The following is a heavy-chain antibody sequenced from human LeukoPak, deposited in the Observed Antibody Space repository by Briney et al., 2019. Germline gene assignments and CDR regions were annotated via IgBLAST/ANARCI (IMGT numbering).Heavy chain of an antibody. CDR2: ISSSSYT. Sequence: GGSLRLSCAASGFTFSTYSMNWVRQAPGKGLEWVSYISSSSYTNYADSVKGRFTISRDNAKNSLYLQMNSLRAEDTAVYYCARAGYDFWSGYFPSEFDYWGQGTLVTVSS. D-gene: IGHD3-3*01. J-gene: IGHJ4*02. CDR3: ARAGYDFWSGYFPSEFDY. V-gene: IGHV3-21*05. CDR1: GFTFSTYS.